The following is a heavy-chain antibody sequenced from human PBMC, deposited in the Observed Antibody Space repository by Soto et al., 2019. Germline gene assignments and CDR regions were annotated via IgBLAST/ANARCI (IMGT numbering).Heavy chain of an antibody. D-gene: IGHD3-16*01. J-gene: IGHJ4*02. CDR2: ISSSGGTT. V-gene: IGHV3-23*01. Sequence: EVQLLESGGGLVQPGGSLKLSCAVSGFTFGGLAMSWVGRAPGKGLEWVSVISSSGGTTNYADSVKGRFTISRDNSKNTLYLQMNSLRAEDTAVYYCARDYSYACDYWGQGTLVTVSS. CDR1: GFTFGGLA. CDR3: ARDYSYACDY.